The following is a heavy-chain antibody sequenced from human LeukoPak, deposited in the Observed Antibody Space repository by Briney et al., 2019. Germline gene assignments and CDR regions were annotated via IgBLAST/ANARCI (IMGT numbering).Heavy chain of an antibody. CDR1: GFTFSSYG. CDR2: ISYDGSNK. D-gene: IGHD1-7*01. V-gene: IGHV3-30*18. J-gene: IGHJ4*02. Sequence: GGPLRLSCAASGFTFSSYGMHWVRQAPGKGLEWVAVISYDGSNKYYADSVKGRFTISRDNSKNTLYLQMNSLRAEDTAVYYCAKGRKLTGTSPTYFDYWGQGTLVTVSS. CDR3: AKGRKLTGTSPTYFDY.